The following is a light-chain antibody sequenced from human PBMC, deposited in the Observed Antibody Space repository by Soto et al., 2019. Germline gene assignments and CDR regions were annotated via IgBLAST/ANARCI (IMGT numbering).Light chain of an antibody. J-gene: IGKJ1*01. CDR3: QQDDSSLWT. V-gene: IGKV3-20*01. Sequence: EIVLTQSPGTLSLSQGERATLSCRASQSVSSSYLAWYQQKPGQAPRLLIYGASSRATGIPDRFSGSGSGTDFTLTISRLEPEDFAVYYCQQDDSSLWTFGQGTKVDIK. CDR1: QSVSSSY. CDR2: GAS.